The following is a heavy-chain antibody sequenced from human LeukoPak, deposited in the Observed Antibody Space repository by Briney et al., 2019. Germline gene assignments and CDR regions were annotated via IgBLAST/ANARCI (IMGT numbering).Heavy chain of an antibody. Sequence: PGGSLRLSCAASGFTFSSYAMSWVRQAPGKGLEWVSTISGSAGSTYYADSVKGRFTISRDNSKNTLYLQMNSLRAEDTAVYYCARGIAATCDYWGQGTLVTVSS. V-gene: IGHV3-23*01. D-gene: IGHD6-13*01. CDR2: ISGSAGST. CDR1: GFTFSSYA. CDR3: ARGIAATCDY. J-gene: IGHJ4*02.